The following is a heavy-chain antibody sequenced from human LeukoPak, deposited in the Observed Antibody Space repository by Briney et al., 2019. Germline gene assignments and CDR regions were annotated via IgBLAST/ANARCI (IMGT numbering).Heavy chain of an antibody. CDR3: AIQLWLLSSFDY. CDR1: GFTFSSYW. J-gene: IGHJ4*02. CDR2: INSDGSST. V-gene: IGHV3-74*01. D-gene: IGHD5-18*01. Sequence: GGSLRLSCAASGFTFSSYWMHWVRQAPGTGLVWVSRINSDGSSTSYADSVKGRFTISRDNAKNTLYLQMNSLRAEDTAVYYCAIQLWLLSSFDYWGQGTLVTVSS.